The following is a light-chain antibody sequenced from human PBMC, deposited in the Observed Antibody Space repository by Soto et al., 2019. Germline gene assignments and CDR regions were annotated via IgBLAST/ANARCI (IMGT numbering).Light chain of an antibody. J-gene: IGLJ1*01. Sequence: QSVLTQPPSVSGAPGQMVTISCTGSSSNIGAGHDVHWYQQLPGKAPTLLIYADHNRPSGVPDRFSGSKSGTSASLAIAGLQAEDEADYYCQSYDSSLSAYVFASGTKVTVL. CDR1: SSNIGAGHD. CDR3: QSYDSSLSAYV. CDR2: ADH. V-gene: IGLV1-40*01.